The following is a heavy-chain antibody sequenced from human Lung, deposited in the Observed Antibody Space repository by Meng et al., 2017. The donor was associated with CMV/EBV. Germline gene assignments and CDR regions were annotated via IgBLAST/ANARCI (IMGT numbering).Heavy chain of an antibody. V-gene: IGHV3-73*01. CDR2: IRTNAKNYAT. J-gene: IGHJ2*01. Sequence: GEXXKISCEASGFTFRASAVYWVRQAAGKGLEWVGRIRTNAKNYATAYTESVKGRFTLSRDDSKNTAYLLMNSLKIEDTAGYYCTNPNGAVFDLWGHGPLVTVSS. CDR1: GFTFRASA. CDR3: TNPNGAVFDL. D-gene: IGHD2-8*01.